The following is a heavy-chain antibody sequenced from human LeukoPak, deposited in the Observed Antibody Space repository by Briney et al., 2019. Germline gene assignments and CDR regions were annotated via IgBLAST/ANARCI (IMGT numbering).Heavy chain of an antibody. CDR1: GFTFSSYA. V-gene: IGHV3-23*01. Sequence: GGSLRLSCAASGFTFSSYAMSWVRQAPGKGLEWVSALSGRGGTTYYADSVKGRFTISRDNSKNTLYIQMNSLTAADTATYFCAKGPYYYGSGSSSPNYYYAMDVWGQGTTVTVSS. CDR2: LSGRGGTT. J-gene: IGHJ6*02. CDR3: AKGPYYYGSGSSSPNYYYAMDV. D-gene: IGHD3-10*01.